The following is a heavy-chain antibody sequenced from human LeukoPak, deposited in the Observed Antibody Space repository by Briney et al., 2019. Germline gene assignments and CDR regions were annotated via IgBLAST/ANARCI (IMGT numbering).Heavy chain of an antibody. CDR1: GYTFTGYY. CDR2: INPNSGGT. CDR3: ARDPYSYGTGSVGY. J-gene: IGHJ4*02. D-gene: IGHD5-18*01. V-gene: IGHV1-2*02. Sequence: ASVKVSCKASGYTFTGYYMHWVRQAPGQGLEWMGWINPNSGGTNYAQKFQGRVTMTRDTSISTAYMELSRLRSDDTAVYYCARDPYSYGTGSVGYWGQGTLVTVSS.